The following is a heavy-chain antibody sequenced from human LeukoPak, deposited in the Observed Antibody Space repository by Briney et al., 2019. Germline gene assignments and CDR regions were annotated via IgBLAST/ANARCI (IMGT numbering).Heavy chain of an antibody. J-gene: IGHJ4*02. D-gene: IGHD3-9*01. CDR2: ISYDGSNK. Sequence: GRFLRLSCAASGFTFSSYGMHWVRQAPGKGLEWVAVISYDGSNKYYADSVKGRFTISRDNSKNTLYLQMNSLRAEDTAVYYCAKDHLDYDILTGLDYWGQGTLVTVSS. V-gene: IGHV3-30*18. CDR3: AKDHLDYDILTGLDY. CDR1: GFTFSSYG.